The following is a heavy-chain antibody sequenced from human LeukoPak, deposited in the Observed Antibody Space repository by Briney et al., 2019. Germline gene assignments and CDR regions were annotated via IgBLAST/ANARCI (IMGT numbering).Heavy chain of an antibody. Sequence: GGSLTLSCATSGFTFTTYWMNWVRQAPGKGLEWVANIKQDGSEKYYVDSVKGRFTISRDNAKNSLYLQMNSLRAEDTAVYYCAREDDILTGSAFDIWGQGTMVTVSS. V-gene: IGHV3-7*03. CDR1: GFTFTTYW. J-gene: IGHJ3*02. D-gene: IGHD3-9*01. CDR3: AREDDILTGSAFDI. CDR2: IKQDGSEK.